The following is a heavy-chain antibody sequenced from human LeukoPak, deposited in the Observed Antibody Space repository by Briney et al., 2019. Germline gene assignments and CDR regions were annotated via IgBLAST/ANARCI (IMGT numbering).Heavy chain of an antibody. V-gene: IGHV1-24*01. CDR2: FDPEDGET. D-gene: IGHD1-26*01. J-gene: IGHJ4*02. CDR3: ARDWTSKLRQTKAIDY. Sequence: ASVKVSCKVSGYTLTELSMHWVRQAPGKGLEWMGGFDPEDGETIYAQKFQGRVTMTEDTSTDTAYMELSSLRSDDTAVYYCARDWTSKLRQTKAIDYWGQGTLVTVSS. CDR1: GYTLTELS.